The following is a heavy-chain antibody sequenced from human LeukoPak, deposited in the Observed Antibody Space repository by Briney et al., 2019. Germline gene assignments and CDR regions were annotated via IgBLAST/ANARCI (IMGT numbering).Heavy chain of an antibody. D-gene: IGHD1-1*01. J-gene: IGHJ4*02. V-gene: IGHV3-21*01. Sequence: GGSLTLSCAASGFTFSSYSMNWVRQAPGQGLEWVSSISSSSSYIYYADSVKGRFTISRDNAENSLYLQMNSLRAEDTAVYYCARGNWNDVSVWGAEHDYWGQGTLVTVSS. CDR3: ARGNWNDVSVWGAEHDY. CDR1: GFTFSSYS. CDR2: ISSSSSYI.